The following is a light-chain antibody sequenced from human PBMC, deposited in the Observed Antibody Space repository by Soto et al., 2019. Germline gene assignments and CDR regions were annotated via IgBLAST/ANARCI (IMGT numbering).Light chain of an antibody. CDR2: GAS. CDR3: QQFYRSLPPWT. CDR1: QSVSSNY. J-gene: IGKJ1*01. V-gene: IGKV3-20*01. Sequence: ETVVTQSPGTLSLSPGERATLSCRASQSVSSNYLAWYQHIPGQAPILLIYGASTRATVIPDRFSGSGSGTDFTLTISRLVPQDFAVYYCQQFYRSLPPWTFDQGTKVE.